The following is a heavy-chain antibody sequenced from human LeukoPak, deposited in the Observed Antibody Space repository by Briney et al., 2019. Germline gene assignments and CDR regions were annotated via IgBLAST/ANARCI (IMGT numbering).Heavy chain of an antibody. Sequence: PSETLSLTCTVSGGSISSGGFSWSAIRQHPGKGLGWIGYIYNNGSTCYNPSPKSRVTISVDTSKNHLSLKLRSVTAADTAVYYCARIGYHDSRLPDYWGQGTMVTVSS. D-gene: IGHD3-22*01. CDR3: ARIGYHDSRLPDY. V-gene: IGHV4-31*03. CDR1: GGSISSGGFS. J-gene: IGHJ4*02. CDR2: IYNNGST.